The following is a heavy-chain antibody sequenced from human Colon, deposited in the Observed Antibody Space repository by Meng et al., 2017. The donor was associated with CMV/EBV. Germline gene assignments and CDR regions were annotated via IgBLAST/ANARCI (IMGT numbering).Heavy chain of an antibody. Sequence: GGSLRLSCAASGFTFSSYAMHWVRQAPGKGLEWVAVISYDGSNKYYADSVKGRFTISRDNAKNSLYLQMNSLRAEDTAVYYCARFRNGYYFDYWGQGTLVTVSS. V-gene: IGHV3-30-3*01. CDR1: GFTFSSYA. D-gene: IGHD2-8*01. CDR3: ARFRNGYYFDY. J-gene: IGHJ4*02. CDR2: ISYDGSNK.